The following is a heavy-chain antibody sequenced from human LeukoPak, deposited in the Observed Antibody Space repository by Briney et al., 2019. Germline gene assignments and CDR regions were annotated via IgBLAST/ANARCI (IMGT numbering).Heavy chain of an antibody. CDR1: GFSLNSSGVG. CDR2: IYWDDDK. CDR3: ARISIDCLPAHDAFDI. V-gene: IGHV2-5*02. D-gene: IGHD2-21*02. Sequence: SGPTLVKPTQTLTVTCTVSGFSLNSSGVGVGWIRQPPGKALEWLALIYWDDDKRYSPSLKSRLTVTKDTSKNQVVLTMTNMDPVDTATYYCARISIDCLPAHDAFDIWGQGTMVTVSS. J-gene: IGHJ3*02.